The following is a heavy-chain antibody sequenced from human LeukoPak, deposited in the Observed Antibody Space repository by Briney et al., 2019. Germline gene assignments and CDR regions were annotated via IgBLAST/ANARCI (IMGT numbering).Heavy chain of an antibody. CDR2: INSERSEK. CDR3: ARDLAYSRLDY. CDR1: GLTFSGSW. D-gene: IGHD5-18*01. V-gene: IGHV3-7*01. Sequence: GGSLRLSCAVSGLTFSGSWMDWVRQAPGKGLEWVAGINSERSEKYSADSVKGRFTISRDNAKNSLYLQMDSLRVEDTAFYYCARDLAYSRLDYWGQGMLVTVSA. J-gene: IGHJ4*02.